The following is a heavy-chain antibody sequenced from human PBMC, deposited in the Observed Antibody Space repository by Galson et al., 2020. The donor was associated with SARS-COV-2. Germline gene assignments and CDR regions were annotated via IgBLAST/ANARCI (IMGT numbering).Heavy chain of an antibody. Sequence: ASVKVSCKVSGYTLSEVSMHWVRQTPGKGLEWMAGFDPEDGAPIYGQHFRGRVTLTEGTSADTAYMELRGLRSGDTAVYYCASSRWLSTFDMWGQGTIVTVSS. CDR3: ASSRWLSTFDM. CDR2: FDPEDGAP. J-gene: IGHJ3*02. V-gene: IGHV1-24*01. CDR1: GYTLSEVS. D-gene: IGHD2-2*01.